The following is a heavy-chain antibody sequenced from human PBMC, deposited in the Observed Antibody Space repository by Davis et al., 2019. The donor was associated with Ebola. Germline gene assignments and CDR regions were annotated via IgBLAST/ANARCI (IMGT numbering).Heavy chain of an antibody. J-gene: IGHJ4*02. CDR2: VSHSEREK. V-gene: IGHV3-30*04. Sequence: PGGSLRLSCAASGFTFRNHAMHWVRQAPGKGLEWVAVVSHSEREKFYADSVKGRFTISRDNSENTLYLQMNSPTPDDTAVYYCARAVFHEVLDYWGQGTPVTVSS. D-gene: IGHD3-3*01. CDR3: ARAVFHEVLDY. CDR1: GFTFRNHA.